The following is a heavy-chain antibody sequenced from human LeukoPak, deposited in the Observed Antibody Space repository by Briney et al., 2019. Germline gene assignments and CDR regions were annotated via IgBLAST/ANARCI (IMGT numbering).Heavy chain of an antibody. CDR3: TRYNNDHFDY. Sequence: GGSLRLSCAGSGFTCGGYGMHWFRQTPGKGLEWVAVIAYDGSRAFYADSVKGRFTISRDNSKNTMSVQMDDLRAEDTAVYYCTRYNNDHFDYWGQGTLVTVSS. D-gene: IGHD1-14*01. V-gene: IGHV3-33*01. CDR1: GFTCGGYG. CDR2: IAYDGSRA. J-gene: IGHJ4*02.